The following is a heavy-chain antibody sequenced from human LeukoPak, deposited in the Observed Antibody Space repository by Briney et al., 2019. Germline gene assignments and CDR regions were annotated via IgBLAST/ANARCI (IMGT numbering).Heavy chain of an antibody. Sequence: GGSLRLSCAASGFTFDEYAMHWVRQAPGKGLEWVSGIGWDSGGIGYADSVKGRFTISRDNAKKSLFLQMNSLRAEDTAFYYCAKGGGWFYYFDFWGQGSLVTVYS. D-gene: IGHD6-19*01. J-gene: IGHJ4*02. CDR2: IGWDSGGI. CDR3: AKGGGWFYYFDF. V-gene: IGHV3-9*01. CDR1: GFTFDEYA.